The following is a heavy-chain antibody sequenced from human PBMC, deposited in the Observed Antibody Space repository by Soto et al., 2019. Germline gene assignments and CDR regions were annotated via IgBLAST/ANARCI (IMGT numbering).Heavy chain of an antibody. Sequence: SETLSLTCSVSGGSVSNKTYYWSWIRQPPGTGLEWIGEINHSGSTNYNPSLKSRVTISVDTSKNQFSLKLSSVTAADTAVYYCARVLAAGTPRYHYYYYYGMDVWGQGTTVTVSS. CDR2: INHSGST. CDR1: GGSVSNKTYY. D-gene: IGHD6-13*01. J-gene: IGHJ6*02. CDR3: ARVLAAGTPRYHYYYYYGMDV. V-gene: IGHV4-34*01.